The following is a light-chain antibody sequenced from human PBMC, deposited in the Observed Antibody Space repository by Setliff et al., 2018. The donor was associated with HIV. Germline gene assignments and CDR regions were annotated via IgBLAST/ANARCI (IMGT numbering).Light chain of an antibody. CDR3: QSYDNTLSAYVV. V-gene: IGLV1-40*01. CDR2: SNN. J-gene: IGLJ3*02. Sequence: QSVLTQPPSVSGTPGQTVTISCIGSGSNIGANFDVHWYQQFPGTAPKLLIYSNNNRASGVPDRFSGSKSDTSASLAITGLKAEDEADYYCQSYDNTLSAYVVFGGGTKVTVL. CDR1: GSNIGANFD.